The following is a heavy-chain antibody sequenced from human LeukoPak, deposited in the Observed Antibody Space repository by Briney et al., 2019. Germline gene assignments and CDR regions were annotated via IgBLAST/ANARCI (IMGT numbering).Heavy chain of an antibody. Sequence: GRSLRLSCAASGFTFSSYAMHWVRQAPGKGLEWVAVISHDGSNKYHADSVKGRFTISRDNFKNTLYLQMNSLRAEDTAMYYCAKYRYCSGGSCYELDFWGQGTLVTVSS. V-gene: IGHV3-30*18. CDR2: ISHDGSNK. CDR1: GFTFSSYA. D-gene: IGHD2-15*01. CDR3: AKYRYCSGGSCYELDF. J-gene: IGHJ4*02.